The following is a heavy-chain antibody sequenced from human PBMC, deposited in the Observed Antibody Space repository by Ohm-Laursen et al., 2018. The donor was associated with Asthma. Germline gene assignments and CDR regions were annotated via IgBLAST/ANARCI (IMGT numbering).Heavy chain of an antibody. J-gene: IGHJ6*02. V-gene: IGHV3-33*01. Sequence: SLRLSCTASGFTFSSYGMHWVRQAPGKGLEWVAVIWYDGSNKYYAGSVKGRFTISRDNSKNTLYLQMNSLRAEDTAVYYCARDFRLSYCSGGSCYSNYGYYYGMDVWGQGTTVTVSS. CDR1: GFTFSSYG. CDR3: ARDFRLSYCSGGSCYSNYGYYYGMDV. CDR2: IWYDGSNK. D-gene: IGHD2-15*01.